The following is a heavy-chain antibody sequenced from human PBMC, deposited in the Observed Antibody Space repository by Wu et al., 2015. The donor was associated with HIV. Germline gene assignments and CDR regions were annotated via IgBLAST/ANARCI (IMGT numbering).Heavy chain of an antibody. J-gene: IGHJ6*02. CDR2: INPNSDSK. Sequence: QVQLVQSGAEVKKPGASVKVSCKASGYTFTSHYLHWVRQASGQGLEWMAMINPNSDSKDYAQRFQGRVTLTRDTSTSTLYMELSGLTSEDTAVYYCVRDQQWPTEYYHYYGMDVWGQGTTVTVSS. CDR3: VRDQQWPTEYYHYYGMDV. D-gene: IGHD6-19*01. V-gene: IGHV1-46*01. CDR1: GYTFTSHY.